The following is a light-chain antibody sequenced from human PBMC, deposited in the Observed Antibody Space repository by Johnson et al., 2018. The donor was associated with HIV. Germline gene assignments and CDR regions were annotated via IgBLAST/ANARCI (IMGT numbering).Light chain of an antibody. CDR3: GTWDSSLRVGF. CDR1: SSNIGNNY. CDR2: DNN. V-gene: IGLV1-51*01. Sequence: QPVLTQPPSVSAAPGQKVTISCSGSSSNIGNNYLSWYQQLPGRAPKLLIYDNNKRPSGIPDRFSGSKSGTSATLGITGLQTGDEAEYYCGTWDSSLRVGFFGTGTKVTVL. J-gene: IGLJ1*01.